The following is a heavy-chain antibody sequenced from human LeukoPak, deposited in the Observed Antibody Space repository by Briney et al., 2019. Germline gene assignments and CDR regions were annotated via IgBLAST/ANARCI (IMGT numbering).Heavy chain of an antibody. CDR3: ARDGYSNYWYLNL. D-gene: IGHD6-13*01. J-gene: IGHJ4*02. Sequence: GGSLRLSCAASGFAFSSYAMSWVRQAPGKGLEWVSSISGTGGRTYYADSVKGRFTISRDNSKNTLDLQLNSLRADDTAVYYCARDGYSNYWYLNLWGQGTLVTVSS. CDR2: ISGTGGRT. V-gene: IGHV3-23*01. CDR1: GFAFSSYA.